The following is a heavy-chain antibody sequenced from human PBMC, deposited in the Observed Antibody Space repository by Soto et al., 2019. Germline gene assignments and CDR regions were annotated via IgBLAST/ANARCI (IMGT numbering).Heavy chain of an antibody. D-gene: IGHD6-13*01. CDR3: AKDRHRGYSSRLPGY. V-gene: IGHV3-23*01. Sequence: EVQLLESGGGLVQPGGSLRLSCAASGFTFSSYAMSWVRQAPGKGLEWVSAISGSGGSTYYADSVKGRFTISRDNSKNTLYLERNSLRAEDTAVYYCAKDRHRGYSSRLPGYWGQGTLVTVSS. J-gene: IGHJ4*02. CDR2: ISGSGGST. CDR1: GFTFSSYA.